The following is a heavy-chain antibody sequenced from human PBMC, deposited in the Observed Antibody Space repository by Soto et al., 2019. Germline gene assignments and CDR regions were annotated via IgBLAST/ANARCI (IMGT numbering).Heavy chain of an antibody. CDR1: GFTFSSYG. CDR2: ISYDGSNK. J-gene: IGHJ4*02. CDR3: ARHVELASRSKNV. Sequence: GGSLRLSCAASGFTFSSYGMHWVRQAPGKGLEWVAVISYDGSNKYYADSVKGRFTISRDNSKNTLYLQMNSLRAEDTAVYYCARHVELASRSKNVRGQGTLVIVSS. V-gene: IGHV3-30*03. D-gene: IGHD6-13*01.